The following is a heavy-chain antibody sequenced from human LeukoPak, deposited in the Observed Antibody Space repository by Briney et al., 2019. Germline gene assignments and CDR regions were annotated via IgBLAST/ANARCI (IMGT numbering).Heavy chain of an antibody. V-gene: IGHV3-23*01. D-gene: IGHD3-10*01. CDR2: ISGSGGST. J-gene: IGHJ4*02. CDR1: GFTFSSYA. CDR3: AKDLPTDYYGSGSYAHNY. Sequence: GGSLRLSCAASGFTFSSYAMSWVRQAPGKGLEWVSAISGSGGSTYYADSVKGRFTISRDNSKNTLYLQMNSLRAEDRAVYYCAKDLPTDYYGSGSYAHNYWGQGTLVTVSS.